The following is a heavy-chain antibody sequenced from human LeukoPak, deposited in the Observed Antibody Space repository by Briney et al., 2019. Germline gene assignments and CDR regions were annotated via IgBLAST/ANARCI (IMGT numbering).Heavy chain of an antibody. CDR1: GFTFSSYS. Sequence: GGSLRLSCAASGFTFSSYSMNWVRQAPGKGLEWVSSISSSSSYIYYADSVKGRFTTSRDNAKNSLYLQMNSLRAEDTAVYYCARDRDLGFDYWGQGTLVTVSS. V-gene: IGHV3-21*01. J-gene: IGHJ4*02. CDR3: ARDRDLGFDY. CDR2: ISSSSSYI. D-gene: IGHD1-26*01.